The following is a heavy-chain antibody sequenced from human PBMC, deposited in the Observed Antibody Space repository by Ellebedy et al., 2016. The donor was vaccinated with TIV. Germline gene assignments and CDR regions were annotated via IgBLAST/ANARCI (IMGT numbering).Heavy chain of an antibody. CDR1: GFTFSSYW. Sequence: GESLKISXAASGFTFSSYWMHWVRQAPGKGLEWVANIKPDGSEKYYVDSVKGRFTISRDSAKNSLYLQMNSLRAEDTAVYYCARAVGGSGAYWGQGTLVTVSS. CDR3: ARAVGGSGAY. D-gene: IGHD3-3*01. V-gene: IGHV3-7*01. J-gene: IGHJ4*02. CDR2: IKPDGSEK.